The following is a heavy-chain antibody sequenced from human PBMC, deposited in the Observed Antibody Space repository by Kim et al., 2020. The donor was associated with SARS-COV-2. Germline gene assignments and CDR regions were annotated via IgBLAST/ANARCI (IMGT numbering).Heavy chain of an antibody. CDR3: ARVPVGSSSWYYFAY. D-gene: IGHD6-13*01. Sequence: GGSLRLSCAASGFTFSDYYMTWIRQAPGRGLEWISYISSSTGYTNYADSLKGRFTISRDNAKNSLYLQMNSPTAEDTAVYYCARVPVGSSSWYYFAYCG. J-gene: IGHJ4*01. CDR2: ISSSTGYT. CDR1: GFTFSDYY. V-gene: IGHV3-11*05.